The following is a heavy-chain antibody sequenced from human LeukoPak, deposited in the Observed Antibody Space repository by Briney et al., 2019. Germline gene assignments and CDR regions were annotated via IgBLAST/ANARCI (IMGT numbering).Heavy chain of an antibody. Sequence: KPSETLSLTCTVSGGSSTSGSYYWSWIRQPPGEGLEWIGYIYYSGSTNYNPSLKSRVTISVDTSKNQFSLKLSSVTAADTAVYYCARLGYPAQDWYFDLWGRGTLVTVSS. V-gene: IGHV4-61*01. D-gene: IGHD2-2*01. CDR3: ARLGYPAQDWYFDL. CDR1: GGSSTSGSYY. J-gene: IGHJ2*01. CDR2: IYYSGST.